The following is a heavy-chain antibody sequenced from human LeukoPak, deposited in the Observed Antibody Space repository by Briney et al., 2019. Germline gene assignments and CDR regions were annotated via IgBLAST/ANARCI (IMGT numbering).Heavy chain of an antibody. V-gene: IGHV4-39*07. D-gene: IGHD6-13*01. J-gene: IGHJ5*02. CDR2: INHSGST. Sequence: SETLSLTCTVSGGSISSGGYYWSWIRQPPGKGLEWIGEINHSGSTNYNPSLKSRVTISVDTSKNQFSLKLSSVTAADTAVYYCARLGARGISWGQGTLVTVSS. CDR1: GGSISSGGYY. CDR3: ARLGARGIS.